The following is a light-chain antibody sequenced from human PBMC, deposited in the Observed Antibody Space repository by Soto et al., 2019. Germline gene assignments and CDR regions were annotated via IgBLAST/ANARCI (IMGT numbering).Light chain of an antibody. CDR3: QQYNDWPPT. Sequence: EIVMTQSPATLSVSPGEGVALSCRASQSVSSNLAWYQQKPGQAPRLLIYGASTRATGIPARFSGSGSGTEFTLSIGSLQSEDFAVYYCQQYNDWPPTFGQGTKVDIK. CDR1: QSVSSN. J-gene: IGKJ1*01. CDR2: GAS. V-gene: IGKV3-15*01.